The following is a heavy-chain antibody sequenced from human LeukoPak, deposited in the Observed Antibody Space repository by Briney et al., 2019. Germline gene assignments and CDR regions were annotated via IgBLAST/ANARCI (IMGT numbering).Heavy chain of an antibody. CDR3: VRQQTPHGNFDY. Sequence: GGSLRLSCATSGFTFSNHAMHWVRQATGKGLEWVSAIGTAGDTFYPGSVKGRFTISRENAKNSLSLQMISLRAEDTAVYYCVRQQTPHGNFDYWGQGTLVTVSS. J-gene: IGHJ4*02. CDR1: GFTFSNHA. V-gene: IGHV3-13*01. D-gene: IGHD1-26*01. CDR2: IGTAGDT.